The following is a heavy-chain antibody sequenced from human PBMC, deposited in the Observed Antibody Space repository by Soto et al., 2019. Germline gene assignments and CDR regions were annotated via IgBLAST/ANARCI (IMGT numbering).Heavy chain of an antibody. J-gene: IGHJ4*02. CDR1: GGSISSGGYY. V-gene: IGHV4-31*03. CDR2: IYYSGSN. CDR3: AREWRDYYFDY. Sequence: QVQLQESGPGLVKPSQILSLTCTVSGGSISSGGYYWSWIRQHPGKGLEWIGYIYYSGSNYYNPSLTSRVTISVDTAKNQFSLKLSSVTAADTAVYYCAREWRDYYFDYWGQGTLVTVSS.